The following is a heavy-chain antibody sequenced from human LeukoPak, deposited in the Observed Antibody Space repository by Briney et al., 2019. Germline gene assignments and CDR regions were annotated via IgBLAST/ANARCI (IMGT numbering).Heavy chain of an antibody. Sequence: GGSLRLSCAASGFTFSDYYMSWIRQAPGKGLEWVSYISSSGSTIYYADSVKGRFTISRDNAKNSLYLQMNSLRAEDTAEYYCARDRLVTTGYHWFDPWGQGTLVTVSS. J-gene: IGHJ5*02. CDR1: GFTFSDYY. V-gene: IGHV3-11*01. CDR2: ISSSGSTI. D-gene: IGHD4-23*01. CDR3: ARDRLVTTGYHWFDP.